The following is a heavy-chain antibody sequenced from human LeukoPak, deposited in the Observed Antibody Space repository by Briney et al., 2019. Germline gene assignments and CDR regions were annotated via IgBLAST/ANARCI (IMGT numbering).Heavy chain of an antibody. J-gene: IGHJ3*02. V-gene: IGHV1-69*13. CDR1: GGTFSSYA. D-gene: IGHD3-22*01. CDR2: IIPIFGTA. Sequence: GASVKVSCKASGGTFSSYAISWVRQAPGQGLEWMGGIIPIFGTANYAQKFQGRVTITADESTSTAYMEPSSLRSEDTAVYYCARETYYYDSSGYYYAFDIWGQGTMVTVSS. CDR3: ARETYYYDSSGYYYAFDI.